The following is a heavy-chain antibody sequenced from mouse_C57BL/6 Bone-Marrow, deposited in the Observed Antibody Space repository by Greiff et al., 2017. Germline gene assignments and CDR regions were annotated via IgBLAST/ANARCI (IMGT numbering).Heavy chain of an antibody. CDR2: INPNNGGT. J-gene: IGHJ2*01. D-gene: IGHD1-1*01. Sequence: VQLQQSGPELVKPGASVKISCKASGYTFTDYYMNWVKQSPGKSLEWIGDINPNNGGTSYNQKFKGKATLTVDKSSSTAYMELRSLTSEDSAVYYGAREDYDSTDYWGQGTTLTVSS. CDR3: AREDYDSTDY. CDR1: GYTFTDYY. V-gene: IGHV1-26*01.